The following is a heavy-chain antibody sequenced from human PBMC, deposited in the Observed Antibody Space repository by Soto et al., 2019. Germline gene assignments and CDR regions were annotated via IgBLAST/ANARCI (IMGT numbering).Heavy chain of an antibody. Sequence: SSETLSLTCTVSGGSISSYYWSWIRQPPGKGLEWIGYIYYSGSTNYNPSLKSRVTISVDTSKNQFSLKLSSVTAADTAVYYCAREEGVVVVAATRLRYFDLWGRGTLVTVSS. CDR3: AREEGVVVVAATRLRYFDL. V-gene: IGHV4-59*01. J-gene: IGHJ2*01. CDR1: GGSISSYY. CDR2: IYYSGST. D-gene: IGHD2-15*01.